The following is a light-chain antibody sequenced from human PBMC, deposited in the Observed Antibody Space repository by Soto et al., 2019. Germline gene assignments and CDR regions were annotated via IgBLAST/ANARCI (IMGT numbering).Light chain of an antibody. CDR2: VAS. J-gene: IGKJ1*01. V-gene: IGKV3-20*01. CDR3: QQYGSSLWT. CDR1: QSVSSSF. Sequence: ELVLTQSPGTLSLSPGERATLSCRASQSVSSSFLAWYQQKPGQAPRLLIYVASSRATGIPDRFSGSGSGTDFTLTISRLEPEDFAVYYCQQYGSSLWTFGQGTKVEIK.